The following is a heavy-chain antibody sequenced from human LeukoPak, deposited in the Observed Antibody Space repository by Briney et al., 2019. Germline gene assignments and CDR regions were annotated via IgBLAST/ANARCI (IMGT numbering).Heavy chain of an antibody. CDR2: INPSGGST. D-gene: IGHD3-10*02. V-gene: IGHV1-46*01. Sequence: ASVKVSYKASGYTFTSYYMHWVRQAPGQGLEWMGIINPSGGSTSYAQKFQGRVTMTRDTSTSTVYMELSSLRSEDTAVYYCASVDRNTMPGGNWFDPWGQGTLVTVSS. CDR1: GYTFTSYY. J-gene: IGHJ5*02. CDR3: ASVDRNTMPGGNWFDP.